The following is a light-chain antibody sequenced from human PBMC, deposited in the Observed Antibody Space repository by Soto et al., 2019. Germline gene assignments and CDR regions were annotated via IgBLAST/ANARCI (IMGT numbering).Light chain of an antibody. V-gene: IGKV1-5*03. J-gene: IGKJ3*01. Sequence: DLPMTQSPSTLSASVGDRVTITCRASQSISSWLAWYQQKPGKAPKLLIYKASSLESGVPSRFSGSGSGTEFTLTISSLQPDDFATYYCQQYKTFGPGTKVDIK. CDR1: QSISSW. CDR3: QQYKT. CDR2: KAS.